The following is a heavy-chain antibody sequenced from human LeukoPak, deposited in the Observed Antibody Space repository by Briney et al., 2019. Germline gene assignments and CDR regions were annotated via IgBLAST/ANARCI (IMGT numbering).Heavy chain of an antibody. CDR2: IYYSGST. CDR3: LATGGYSSSWYWYFDL. CDR1: GGSISSSSYY. Sequence: SENLSLTCTVSGGSISSSSYYWGWIRQPPGKGLEWIGSIYYSGSTYYNPSLKSRVTISVDTSKNQFSLKLSSVTAADTAVYYCLATGGYSSSWYWYFDLWGRATLVTVSS. V-gene: IGHV4-39*01. J-gene: IGHJ2*01. D-gene: IGHD6-13*01.